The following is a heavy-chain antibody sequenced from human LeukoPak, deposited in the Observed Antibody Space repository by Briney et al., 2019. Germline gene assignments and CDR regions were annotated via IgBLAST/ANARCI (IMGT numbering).Heavy chain of an antibody. CDR2: IYYSGST. V-gene: IGHV4-61*05. CDR1: GGSISSSSYY. Sequence: SETLSLTCTVSGGSISSSSYYWGWIRQPPGKGLEWIGYIYYSGSTNYNPSLKSRVTISVDTSKNQFSLKLSSVTAADTAVYYCASSNVVAAVAPHYFDYWGQGTLVTVSS. J-gene: IGHJ4*02. D-gene: IGHD6-13*01. CDR3: ASSNVVAAVAPHYFDY.